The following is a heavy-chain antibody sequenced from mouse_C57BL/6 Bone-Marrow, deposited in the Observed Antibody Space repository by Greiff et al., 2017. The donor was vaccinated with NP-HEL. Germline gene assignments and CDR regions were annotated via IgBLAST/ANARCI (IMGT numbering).Heavy chain of an antibody. CDR2: ISYDGSN. CDR1: GYSITSGYY. J-gene: IGHJ2*01. D-gene: IGHD1-1*01. Sequence: EVKLMESGPGLVKPSQSLSLTCSVTGYSITSGYYWNWIRQFPGNKLEWMGYISYDGSNNYNPSLKNRISITRDTSKNQFFLKLNSVTTEDTATYYCARGLRYSWGQGTTLTVSS. CDR3: ARGLRYS. V-gene: IGHV3-6*01.